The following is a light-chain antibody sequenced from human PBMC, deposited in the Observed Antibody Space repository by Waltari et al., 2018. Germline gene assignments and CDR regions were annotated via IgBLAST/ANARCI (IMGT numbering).Light chain of an antibody. J-gene: IGKJ4*01. CDR3: QQYNNWPLG. CDR1: QSVSSN. Sequence: EIVMKQSPATLSVSPGERATLSCRASQSVSSNLAWYQQKPGQAPRLLIYGASTRATGIPARFSGSGSGTEFTLTISSMQSEDFAVYYCQQYNNWPLGFGGGTKVEIK. V-gene: IGKV3-15*01. CDR2: GAS.